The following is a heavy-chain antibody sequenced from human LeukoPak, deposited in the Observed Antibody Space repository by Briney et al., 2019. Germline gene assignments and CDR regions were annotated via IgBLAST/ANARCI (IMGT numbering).Heavy chain of an antibody. J-gene: IGHJ6*02. D-gene: IGHD3-10*01. CDR1: GFTFNNYD. CDR2: ISFDGSNK. Sequence: GGSLRLSCAASGFTFNNYDIHWVRQAPGKGLEWAAVISFDGSNKYYADSVRGRFTISRDNSKNTLYLKMNSLRAEDTAVYYCASSGSYVDHYYGMDVWGQGTTVTVSS. CDR3: ASSGSYVDHYYGMDV. V-gene: IGHV3-30*03.